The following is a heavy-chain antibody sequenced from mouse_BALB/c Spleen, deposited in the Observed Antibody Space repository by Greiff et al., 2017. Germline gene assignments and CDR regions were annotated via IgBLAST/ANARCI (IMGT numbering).Heavy chain of an antibody. CDR3: ARSNGNFDY. V-gene: IGHV1-54*01. Sequence: QVQLQQSGAELVRPGTSVKVSCKASGYAFTNYLIEWVKQRPGQGLEWIGVINPGSGGTNYNEKFKGKATLTADKSSSTAYMQLSSLTSDDSAVYFCARSNGNFDYWGQGTTLTVSS. CDR1: GYAFTNYL. D-gene: IGHD2-1*01. J-gene: IGHJ2*01. CDR2: INPGSGGT.